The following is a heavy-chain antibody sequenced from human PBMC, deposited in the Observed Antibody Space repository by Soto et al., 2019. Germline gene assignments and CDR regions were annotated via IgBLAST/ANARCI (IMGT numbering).Heavy chain of an antibody. CDR1: GFTFSSYW. J-gene: IGHJ6*02. D-gene: IGHD5-12*01. Sequence: SLRLSCAASGFTFSSYWMSWVRQAPGKGLEWVANIKQDGSEKYYVDSVKGRFTISRDNAKNSLYLQMNSLRAEDTAVYYCARDLVATIEYYYYGMDVWGQGTTVTVSS. CDR3: ARDLVATIEYYYYGMDV. CDR2: IKQDGSEK. V-gene: IGHV3-7*01.